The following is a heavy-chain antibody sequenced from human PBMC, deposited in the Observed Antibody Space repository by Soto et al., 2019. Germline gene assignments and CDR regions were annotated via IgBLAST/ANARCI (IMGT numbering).Heavy chain of an antibody. V-gene: IGHV1-3*01. J-gene: IGHJ4*02. CDR1: GYNLTIYA. CDR3: AREGPIEEPVLLS. CDR2: INADNGNT. Sequence: VQLVQAGAEVKKPGASVKLSCKASGYNLTIYALHWVRQAPGQRLEWMGWINADNGNTKYSQKFQGRVTMTRDTSANTAYMELSSLRQEDTAVYYCAREGPIEEPVLLSWGQATLVTVSS. D-gene: IGHD3-3*01.